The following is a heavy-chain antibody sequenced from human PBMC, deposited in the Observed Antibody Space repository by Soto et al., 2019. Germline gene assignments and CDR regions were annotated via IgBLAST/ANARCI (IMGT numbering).Heavy chain of an antibody. J-gene: IGHJ6*03. CDR1: GDRFTDYY. Sequence: QVQLVQSGAEVKEPGASVTVSCRASGDRFTDYYMHWVRQAPGQGLEWMGGINPNSGVTKNAQKSHGWVTMTRDTSIRPVYMQLSRLRFDDTAMSYRARESGGATAPLDYYYFYTDVWGTGTTVTVSS. D-gene: IGHD5-12*01. CDR2: INPNSGVT. V-gene: IGHV1-2*04. CDR3: ARESGGATAPLDYYYFYTDV.